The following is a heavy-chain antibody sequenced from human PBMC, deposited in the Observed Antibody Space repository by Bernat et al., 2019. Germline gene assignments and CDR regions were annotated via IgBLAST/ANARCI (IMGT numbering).Heavy chain of an antibody. D-gene: IGHD1-1*01. CDR3: ARTGRPGTTHWFDP. V-gene: IGHV4-31*03. J-gene: IGHJ5*02. Sequence: QVQLQESGPGLVKPSQTLSLTCTVSGGSISSGGYYWSWIRQHPGKGLEWIGYMYYSGTTTYNPSLTSRVTISAETSKNQSSLKLSSVTAADTAVYYCARTGRPGTTHWFDPWGQGTLVTVSS. CDR1: GGSISSGGYY. CDR2: MYYSGTT.